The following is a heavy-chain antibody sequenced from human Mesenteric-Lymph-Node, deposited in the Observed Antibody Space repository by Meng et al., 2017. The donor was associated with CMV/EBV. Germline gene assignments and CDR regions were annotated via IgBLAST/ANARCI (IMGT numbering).Heavy chain of an antibody. D-gene: IGHD2-15*01. CDR1: GGSFSGYY. CDR2: INDSGVP. Sequence: QVQLQQWVAGPLQPSETLSLTCAGHGGSFSGYYWSWIRQPPGKGLEWIGGINDSGVPNYNPSLKSRVTISLDRSKNQFSLKLSSVTAEDTAVYYCARGSDIPVNNYWGQGTLVTVSS. CDR3: ARGSDIPVNNY. V-gene: IGHV4-34*01. J-gene: IGHJ4*02.